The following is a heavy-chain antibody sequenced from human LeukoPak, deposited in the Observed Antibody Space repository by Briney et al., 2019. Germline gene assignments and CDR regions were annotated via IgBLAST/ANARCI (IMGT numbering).Heavy chain of an antibody. CDR3: TREIRYFDWFQADY. D-gene: IGHD3-9*01. CDR2: IRSKAYGGIA. V-gene: IGHV3-49*03. CDR1: GFTFGDHS. Sequence: GRSLRLSCTASGFTFGDHSVSWFRQAPGKGLEWVGFIRSKAYGGIAEYAASVKGRFTISRDDSKSVAYLQMDSLKTEDTAVYYCTREIRYFDWFQADYWGQGTLVTVSS. J-gene: IGHJ4*02.